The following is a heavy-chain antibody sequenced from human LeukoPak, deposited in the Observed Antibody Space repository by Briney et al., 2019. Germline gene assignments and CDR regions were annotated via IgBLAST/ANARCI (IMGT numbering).Heavy chain of an antibody. V-gene: IGHV4-39*07. J-gene: IGHJ4*02. D-gene: IGHD1-26*01. CDR2: INHSGST. Sequence: SETLSLTCTVSGGSISSSGYYWSWIRQPPGKGLEWIGEINHSGSTNYNPSLKSRVTISVDTSKNQFSLKLSSVTAADTAVHYCARGRLRATTGFYYFDYWGQGTLVTVSS. CDR1: GGSISSSGYY. CDR3: ARGRLRATTGFYYFDY.